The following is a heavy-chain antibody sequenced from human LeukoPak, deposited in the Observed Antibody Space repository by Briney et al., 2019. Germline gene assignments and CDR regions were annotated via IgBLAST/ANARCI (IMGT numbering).Heavy chain of an antibody. J-gene: IGHJ4*02. D-gene: IGHD2-21*02. CDR2: MYSGGRS. Sequence: GGSLRVSCADSGFSVCDNYLCWVREALGEGVVWVSVMYSGGRSYYADSVKGRFTISRDNSKNTVYLQMNSLRAEDTAVYYCTASAGRPRFDYWGQGTLVTVSS. CDR3: TASAGRPRFDY. V-gene: IGHV3-66*02. CDR1: GFSVCDNY.